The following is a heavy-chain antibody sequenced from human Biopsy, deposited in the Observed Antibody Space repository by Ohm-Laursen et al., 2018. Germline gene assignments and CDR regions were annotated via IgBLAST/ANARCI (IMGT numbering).Heavy chain of an antibody. Sequence: SETLSLTCTVSGGSFTGHYWSWIRQPPGQGLEWFVHISYTGYTSYKSSLKSRVTISLDTSRKHFSLRLTSLAAADTAVYYCARGSNEYGGLYFPHWGQGTLVTVSS. CDR3: ARGSNEYGGLYFPH. CDR1: GGSFTGHY. J-gene: IGHJ1*01. V-gene: IGHV4-59*11. CDR2: ISYTGYT. D-gene: IGHD4-23*01.